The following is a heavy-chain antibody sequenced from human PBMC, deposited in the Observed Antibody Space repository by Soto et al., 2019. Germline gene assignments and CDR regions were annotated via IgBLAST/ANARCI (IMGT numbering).Heavy chain of an antibody. V-gene: IGHV1-69*17. Sequence: QVQLVQSGAEVKRPGSSVKVSCESSGDTFNSYLISWVRQAPGQGLEWMGGIIPIIRVTHYAQRFQGRVTISALSSTGTAYMELTNLGSEDTALYYCASESLGAKGADHWGQGTLVTVSS. CDR2: IIPIIRVT. CDR1: GDTFNSYL. J-gene: IGHJ4*02. CDR3: ASESLGAKGADH. D-gene: IGHD7-27*01.